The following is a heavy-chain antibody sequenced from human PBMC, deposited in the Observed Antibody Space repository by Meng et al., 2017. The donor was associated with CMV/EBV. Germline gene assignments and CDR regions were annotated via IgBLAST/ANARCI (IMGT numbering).Heavy chain of an antibody. D-gene: IGHD3-3*01. CDR1: GGSFSSGDYY. V-gene: IGHV4-30-4*08. Sequence: RLQRSGPGLVKPYTTLVLTCTVSGGSFSSGDYYWSWIRQPPGKGLEWIGYIYYSGSTYSNPSLKSRVTISVDTSKNQFSLKLSSVTAADTAVYYCARDNRRGGVDYWGQGTLVTVSS. CDR2: IYYSGST. J-gene: IGHJ4*02. CDR3: ARDNRRGGVDY.